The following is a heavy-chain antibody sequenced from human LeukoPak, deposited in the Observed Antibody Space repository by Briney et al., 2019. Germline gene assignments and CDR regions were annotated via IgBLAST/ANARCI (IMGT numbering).Heavy chain of an antibody. CDR2: IYYSGST. Sequence: SETLSLTCTVSSGSISTYCWSWIRQPPGKGLEWIGYIYYSGSTNYSPSLKSRVTISVDTSKDQFSLKLSSVTAADTAVYYCARNGGSYTFDIWGQGTMVTVSS. CDR1: SGSISTYC. CDR3: ARNGGSYTFDI. D-gene: IGHD1-26*01. J-gene: IGHJ3*02. V-gene: IGHV4-59*01.